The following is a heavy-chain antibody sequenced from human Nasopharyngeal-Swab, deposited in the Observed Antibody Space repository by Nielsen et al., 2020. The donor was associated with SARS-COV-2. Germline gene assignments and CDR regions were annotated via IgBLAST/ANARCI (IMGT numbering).Heavy chain of an antibody. V-gene: IGHV3-30*18. J-gene: IGHJ3*02. CDR1: RFSFNNYG. CDR2: ISYEGSKK. D-gene: IGHD3-10*01. CDR3: AKANVIFWFGQFKNDGFDI. Sequence: GESLKISCTASRFSFNNYGMHWVRQAPGKGLEWVAVISYEGSKKKYAESVEGRFTISRDFSKNTLYLQMNSLRPEDTAMYYCAKANVIFWFGQFKNDGFDIWGQGTMVVVSS.